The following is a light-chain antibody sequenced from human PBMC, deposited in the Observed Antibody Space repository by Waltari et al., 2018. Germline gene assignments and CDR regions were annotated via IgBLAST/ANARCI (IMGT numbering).Light chain of an antibody. J-gene: IGKJ1*01. CDR2: GAS. V-gene: IGKV3-20*01. CDR1: QSVSRSY. CDR3: QQYGSSPWT. Sequence: EIVLTQSPGTLSLSPGERATLSCRASQSVSRSYLAWYQQQPGQAPRLLIYGASSRATGIPDRFSGSGSGTDFILTISRLEPEDFAVYYCQQYGSSPWTFGQGTKVEIK.